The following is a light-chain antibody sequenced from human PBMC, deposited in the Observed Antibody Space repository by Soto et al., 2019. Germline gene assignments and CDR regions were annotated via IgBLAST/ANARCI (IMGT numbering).Light chain of an antibody. J-gene: IGKJ5*01. CDR2: DAS. CDR3: QQRTSWPIT. CDR1: QSLRSY. V-gene: IGKV3-11*01. Sequence: EIVLTQSPATLSLSPGERATLSCRASQSLRSYLAWYQQTPGQAPRLLIYDASNRAAGIPARFSGSGSGTDFTLTISSLEPEDFAVYYCQQRTSWPITFGQGTRLEIK.